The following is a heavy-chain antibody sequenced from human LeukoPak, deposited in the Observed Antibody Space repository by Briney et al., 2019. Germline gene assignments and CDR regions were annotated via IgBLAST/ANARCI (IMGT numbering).Heavy chain of an antibody. Sequence: GGSLRLSCAASGFTFSTYSMNWVRQTPGKGLEWVSSISSSSTYIYYADSMKGRFTISRDNAKNSLYLQMNSLRAEDTAVYYCARSLGNEWLLAIGRTGMDVWGQGTTVTVSS. CDR1: GFTFSTYS. V-gene: IGHV3-21*01. CDR3: ARSLGNEWLLAIGRTGMDV. CDR2: ISSSSTYI. J-gene: IGHJ6*02. D-gene: IGHD3-22*01.